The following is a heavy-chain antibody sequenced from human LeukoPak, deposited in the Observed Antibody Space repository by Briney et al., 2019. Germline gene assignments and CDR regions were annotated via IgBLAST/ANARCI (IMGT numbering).Heavy chain of an antibody. D-gene: IGHD1/OR15-1a*01. CDR1: GFTFSSYG. V-gene: IGHV3-30*02. CDR3: AREQTRGGDLHY. CDR2: IRYDGSNK. Sequence: PGGSLRLSCAASGFTFSSYGMHWVRQAPGKGLEWVAFIRYDGSNKYYADSVKGRFTISRDNARNSLFLQMFSLRVEDTAVYYCAREQTRGGDLHYWGQGVRVTVSS. J-gene: IGHJ4*02.